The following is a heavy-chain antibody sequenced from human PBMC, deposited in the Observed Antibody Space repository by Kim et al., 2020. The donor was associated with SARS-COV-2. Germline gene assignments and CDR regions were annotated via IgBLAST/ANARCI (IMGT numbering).Heavy chain of an antibody. CDR3: ARIRIAVAGSDY. CDR1: GDSISSSRYY. V-gene: IGHV4-39*01. J-gene: IGHJ4*02. Sequence: SETLSLTCTVSGDSISSSRYYWGWIRQPPGKGLEWIGSIYYSGGTYYNPSLKSRVAISVDTSKNQFSLKLSSVTAADTAVYYCARIRIAVAGSDYCGQGT. D-gene: IGHD6-19*01. CDR2: IYYSGGT.